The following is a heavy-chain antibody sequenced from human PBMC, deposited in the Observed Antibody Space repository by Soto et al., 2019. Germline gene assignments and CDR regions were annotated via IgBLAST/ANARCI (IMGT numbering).Heavy chain of an antibody. CDR1: GGSMISYY. CDR3: ARTGRAGGY. V-gene: IGHV4-59*12. Sequence: SETLSLTCTVSGGSMISYYWSWIRQPPGRGLEWIGFIYYAGSTKYNPSLKTRLTISVDTSKNQFSLKLSSVTAADTAVYYCARTGRAGGYWGQGTLVTVSS. CDR2: IYYAGST. D-gene: IGHD3-10*01. J-gene: IGHJ4*02.